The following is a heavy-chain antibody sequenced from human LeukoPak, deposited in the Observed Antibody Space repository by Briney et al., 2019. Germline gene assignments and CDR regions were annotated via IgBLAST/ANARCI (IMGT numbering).Heavy chain of an antibody. CDR2: IKSKGDGETT. Sequence: PGGSLRLSCAASGFTFTNAWMSWVRQAPGKGLEWVGRIKSKGDGETTDYAAPVKGRFTMSRDDSKATLFLQMHSLETEDTAKYYCTTDLGLTMIRGVIVFWGQGTLVTVSS. V-gene: IGHV3-15*01. CDR1: GFTFTNAW. D-gene: IGHD3-10*01. J-gene: IGHJ4*02. CDR3: TTDLGLTMIRGVIVF.